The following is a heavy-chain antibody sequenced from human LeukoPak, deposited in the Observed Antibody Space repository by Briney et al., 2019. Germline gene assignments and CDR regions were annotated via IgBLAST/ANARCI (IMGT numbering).Heavy chain of an antibody. CDR3: AKGERGVIVYAFDI. D-gene: IGHD3-22*01. CDR1: GFTFSSYG. J-gene: IGHJ3*02. V-gene: IGHV3-30*02. CDR2: IRYDGSNK. Sequence: GGSLRLSCAASGFTFSSYGMHWVRQAPGKGLEWVAFIRYDGSNKYYADSVKGRFTISRDNSKNTLHLQMNSLRAEDTAVYYCAKGERGVIVYAFDIWGQGTMVTVSS.